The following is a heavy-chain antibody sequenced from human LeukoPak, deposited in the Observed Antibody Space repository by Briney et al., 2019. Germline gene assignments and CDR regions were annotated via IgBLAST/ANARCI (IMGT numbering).Heavy chain of an antibody. Sequence: PGGSLRLSCAASGFTFSSYSMNWVRQAPGKGLEWVSATSSSDDGTYHADSVRGRFTIYRDNFRNTLYLQMNRLRVEDEALYYCARAPVTSCRGAFCYPFDLWGQGVLVTVSS. V-gene: IGHV3-23*01. CDR3: ARAPVTSCRGAFCYPFDL. J-gene: IGHJ4*02. CDR1: GFTFSSYS. D-gene: IGHD2-21*01. CDR2: TSSSDDGT.